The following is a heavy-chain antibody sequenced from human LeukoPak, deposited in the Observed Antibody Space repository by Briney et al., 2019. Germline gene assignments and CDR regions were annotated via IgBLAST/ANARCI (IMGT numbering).Heavy chain of an antibody. CDR3: ARAWFGELI. D-gene: IGHD3-10*01. Sequence: GRSLRLSCAASGFTFSSYSMNWVRQAPGKGLEWISFIRHDSSDIYYADSVKGRFTISRDNAKNSLYLQMNSLRVEDTAVYYCARAWFGELIWGQGTLVTVSS. J-gene: IGHJ4*02. CDR1: GFTFSSYS. CDR2: IRHDSSDI. V-gene: IGHV3-48*01.